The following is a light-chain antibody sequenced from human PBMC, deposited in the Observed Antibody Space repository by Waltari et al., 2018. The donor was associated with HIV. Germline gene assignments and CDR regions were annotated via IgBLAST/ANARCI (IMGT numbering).Light chain of an antibody. CDR1: QSISSW. CDR2: KAS. V-gene: IGKV1-5*03. Sequence: DFQMTQSPATLSASVGDRVTITCRASQSISSWLAWYQQKPGKAPKVLIYKASSLGSGVPSRFIGSGSGTEFTLTISSLQPADFATYYCQQYDSYPLTFGGGTKVEIK. J-gene: IGKJ4*01. CDR3: QQYDSYPLT.